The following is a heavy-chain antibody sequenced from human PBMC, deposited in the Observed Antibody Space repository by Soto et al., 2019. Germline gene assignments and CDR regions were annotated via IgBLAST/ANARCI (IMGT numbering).Heavy chain of an antibody. CDR1: GGSISSGDYY. CDR3: ARASLWFGESP. CDR2: IYYSGST. V-gene: IGHV4-30-4*01. J-gene: IGHJ4*02. D-gene: IGHD3-10*01. Sequence: LSLTCTVSGGSISSGDYYWSWIRQPPGKGLEWIGYIYYSGSTYYNPSLKSRVTISVDTSKNQFSLKLSSVTAADTAVYYCARASLWFGESPWGQGTLVTVSS.